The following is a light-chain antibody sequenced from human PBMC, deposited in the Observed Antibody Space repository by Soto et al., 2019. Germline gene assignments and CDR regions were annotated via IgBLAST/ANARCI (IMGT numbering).Light chain of an antibody. CDR1: QAISKY. CDR3: QQYNNLPYI. Sequence: DIQMTQSPSSLSASLGDRVTITCQASQAISKYLHWYHQRPGKAPILVIYDASNLEAGAPSRFSGGGSGTSFTLTISSLQPEDIGTYFCQQYNNLPYIFGQGTKLDIK. CDR2: DAS. V-gene: IGKV1-33*01. J-gene: IGKJ2*01.